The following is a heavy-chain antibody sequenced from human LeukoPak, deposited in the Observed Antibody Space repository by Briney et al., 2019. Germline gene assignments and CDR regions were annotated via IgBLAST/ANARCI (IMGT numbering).Heavy chain of an antibody. CDR2: IKTKTDGETT. J-gene: IGHJ4*02. CDR3: TTARVGY. Sequence: NPGGSLRLSCEASGXTFTDAWMSWVRQAPGKGLEWVGRIKTKTDGETTDYAAAVTGRFTISRDDSKNTVHLQMNSLTSDDTGVYYCTTARVGYWGQGTLVTVSS. CDR1: GXTFTDAW. V-gene: IGHV3-15*01.